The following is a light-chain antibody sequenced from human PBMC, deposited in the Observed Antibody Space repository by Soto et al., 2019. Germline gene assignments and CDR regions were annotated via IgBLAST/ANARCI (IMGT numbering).Light chain of an antibody. CDR2: DVS. V-gene: IGKV3-11*01. Sequence: EIVMTQSPATLSVSPGERATLSCRASQSVGSDLAWYQQKPGQAPRLVIYDVSNRATGIPARFSGSGSGTDFTLTISSLEPEDFAVYYCQQSSNWPRTLGQGTKVDIK. J-gene: IGKJ1*01. CDR3: QQSSNWPRT. CDR1: QSVGSD.